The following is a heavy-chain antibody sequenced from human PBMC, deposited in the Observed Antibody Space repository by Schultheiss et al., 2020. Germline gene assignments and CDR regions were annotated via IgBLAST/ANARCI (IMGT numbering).Heavy chain of an antibody. J-gene: IGHJ5*02. CDR1: GGSISSYY. CDR2: IYYSGST. D-gene: IGHD3-10*01. CDR3: ARGLTYYYGSGSYCWFDP. Sequence: SETLSLTCTVSGGSISSYYWSWIRQPPGKGLEWIGYIYYSGSTNYNPSLKSRVTISVDTSKNQFSLKLSSVTAADTAVYYCARGLTYYYGSGSYCWFDPWGQGTLVTVSS. V-gene: IGHV4-59*08.